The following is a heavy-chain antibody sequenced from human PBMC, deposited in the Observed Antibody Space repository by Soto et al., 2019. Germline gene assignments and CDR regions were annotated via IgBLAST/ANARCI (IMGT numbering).Heavy chain of an antibody. Sequence: ASVKVSCKASGYTFTGYYMHWVRQAPGQGLEWMGWINPNSGGTNYAQKFQVWVTMTRDTSISTAYMELSRLSSDDTAVYYCARAAKITMVRGVPTHPFDYWGQGTLVTVSS. J-gene: IGHJ4*02. V-gene: IGHV1-2*04. D-gene: IGHD3-10*01. CDR2: INPNSGGT. CDR1: GYTFTGYY. CDR3: ARAAKITMVRGVPTHPFDY.